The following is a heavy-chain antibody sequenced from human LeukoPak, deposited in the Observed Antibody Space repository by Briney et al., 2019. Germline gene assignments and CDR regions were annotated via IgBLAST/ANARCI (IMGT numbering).Heavy chain of an antibody. J-gene: IGHJ4*02. V-gene: IGHV3-23*01. CDR3: AKVRAPSGWFNSDY. Sequence: GGSLRLSCAASGFTFSNYVMSWVRQAPGKGLEWVSGISGSGDSTYYADPVKGRFTISRDNPKNTLYLQMNSLRVEDTAAYYCAKVRAPSGWFNSDYWGQGTLVTVSS. CDR1: GFTFSNYV. CDR2: ISGSGDST. D-gene: IGHD6-19*01.